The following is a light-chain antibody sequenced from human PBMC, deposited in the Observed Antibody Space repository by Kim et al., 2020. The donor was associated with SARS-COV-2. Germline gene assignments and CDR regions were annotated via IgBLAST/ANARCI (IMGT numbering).Light chain of an antibody. CDR2: HDT. Sequence: APGKTASITCGGNSIGSKTVHWYQQKPGQAPVVVIYHDTDRPSGIPERFSGSNSGNTATLIISRVEVGDEADYCCQVWDSATDHPVFGGGTQLTVL. J-gene: IGLJ3*02. CDR1: SIGSKT. V-gene: IGLV3-21*01. CDR3: QVWDSATDHPV.